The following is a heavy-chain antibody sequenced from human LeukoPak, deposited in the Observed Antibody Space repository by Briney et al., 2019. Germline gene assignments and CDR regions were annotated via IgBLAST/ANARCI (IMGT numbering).Heavy chain of an antibody. Sequence: SETLSLTCAVYGGSFSGYYWSWIRQPPGKGLEWIGVINHSGSTNYNPSLKSRVTISVDTTKNQFSLKLSSVTAADTAVYYCARGLYDFWSGYYIAWFDPWGQGTLVTVSS. CDR3: ARGLYDFWSGYYIAWFDP. V-gene: IGHV4-34*01. CDR2: INHSGST. J-gene: IGHJ5*02. CDR1: GGSFSGYY. D-gene: IGHD3-3*01.